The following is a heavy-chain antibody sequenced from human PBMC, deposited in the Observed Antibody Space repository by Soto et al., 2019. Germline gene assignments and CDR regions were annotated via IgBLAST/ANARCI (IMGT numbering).Heavy chain of an antibody. CDR2: IHNGGST. J-gene: IGHJ4*02. CDR1: GGSISSYY. Sequence: PSETPSLTCTVSGGSISSYYWSWIRQSPGKGLEYIGYIHNGGSTNYNPSLKSRVIISVDTSKNQFSLKLTSVTAADTAVYYCATRFYTSGVLLDYWGQGTPVTVSS. D-gene: IGHD2-2*02. V-gene: IGHV4-59*03. CDR3: ATRFYTSGVLLDY.